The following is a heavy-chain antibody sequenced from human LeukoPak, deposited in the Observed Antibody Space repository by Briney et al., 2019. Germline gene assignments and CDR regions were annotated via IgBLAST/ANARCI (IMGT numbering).Heavy chain of an antibody. CDR3: GRDPYYDSLDY. Sequence: ETLSLTCAVYGGSFSGYYWSWVRQAPGKGLEWVANIKDDGGETYYLDSVRGRFTISKDNAKNSLYLQMNSLRDEDTAVYYCGRDPYYDSLDYWGQGTLVTVSS. V-gene: IGHV3-7*01. D-gene: IGHD3-22*01. CDR2: IKDDGGET. J-gene: IGHJ4*02. CDR1: GGSFSGYY.